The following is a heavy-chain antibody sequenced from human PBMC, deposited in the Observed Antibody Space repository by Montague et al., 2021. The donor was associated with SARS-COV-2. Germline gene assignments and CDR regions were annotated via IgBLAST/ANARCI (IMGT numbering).Heavy chain of an antibody. D-gene: IGHD4-23*01. CDR3: AKNGGAHGLDV. Sequence: SLSLSCAASGFTFSNSAMNWVRQAPGKGLEWVANIKPDESEKNYVDSVKGRFSISRDNAKNSLYLQMDNLRAEDTAIYYCAKNGGAHGLDVWGQGTSVSVSS. CDR1: GFTFSNSA. J-gene: IGHJ6*02. V-gene: IGHV3-7*01. CDR2: IKPDESEK.